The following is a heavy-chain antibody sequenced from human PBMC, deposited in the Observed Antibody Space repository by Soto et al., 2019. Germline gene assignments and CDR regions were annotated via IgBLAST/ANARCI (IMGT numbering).Heavy chain of an antibody. CDR2: ISYDGSNK. CDR1: GVSFSSYG. J-gene: IGHJ4*02. V-gene: IGHV3-30*18. D-gene: IGHD3-22*01. Sequence: QVQLVESGGGVVQPGTSLRLSCAASGVSFSSYGMHWVRQTPGKGLEWVAGISYDGSNKYYVDSMKGRLTISRDNSKNTLDLQMNSLRAEDTAVYYCAKDTYYHDSSGYYVFDSWGQGTLVTVSS. CDR3: AKDTYYHDSSGYYVFDS.